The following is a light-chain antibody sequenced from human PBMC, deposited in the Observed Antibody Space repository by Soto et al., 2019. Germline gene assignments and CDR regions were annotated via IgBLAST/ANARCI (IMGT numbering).Light chain of an antibody. V-gene: IGLV2-14*01. J-gene: IGLJ1*01. CDR1: ISDIGLYNY. CDR3: SSFTTTSTLV. Sequence: QSALTLAAGGSGSPEQSITISCTGTISDIGLYNYVSWYQQHPGKAPKLGIYEVSNRPSGVSDRFSGSKSDNTASLTISGLQAEDEANYYCSSFTTTSTLVFGAGTKVTVL. CDR2: EVS.